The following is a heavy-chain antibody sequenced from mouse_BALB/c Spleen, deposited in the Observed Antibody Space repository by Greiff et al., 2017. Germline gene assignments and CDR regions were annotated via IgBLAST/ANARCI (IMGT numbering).Heavy chain of an antibody. CDR1: GDSITSGY. CDR2: ISYSGST. D-gene: IGHD2-4*01. CDR3: ARGGDYDEGFAY. V-gene: IGHV3-8*02. Sequence: EVKLQESGPSLVKPSQTLSLTCSVTGDSITSGYWNWIRKFPGNKLEYMGYISYSGSTYYNPSLKSRISITRDTSKNQYYLQLNSVTTEDTATYYCARGGDYDEGFAYWGQGTLVTVSA. J-gene: IGHJ3*01.